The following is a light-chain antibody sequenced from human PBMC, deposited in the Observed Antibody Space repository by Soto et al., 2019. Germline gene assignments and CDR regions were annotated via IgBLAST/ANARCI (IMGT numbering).Light chain of an antibody. CDR2: GAY. V-gene: IGKV3-15*01. CDR3: QQYHNWPPIT. J-gene: IGKJ4*01. Sequence: EIVMTQSPATLSVSPGERATLSCRASQNVNTNLAWYQQKPGQAPRLLIYGAYTRATGVPARFSGSGSGTEFTLTISSLQSEDFAVYYCQQYHNWPPITFGGGTKVEIK. CDR1: QNVNTN.